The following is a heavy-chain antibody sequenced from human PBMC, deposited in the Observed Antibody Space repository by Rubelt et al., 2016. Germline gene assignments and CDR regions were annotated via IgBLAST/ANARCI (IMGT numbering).Heavy chain of an antibody. V-gene: IGHV4-34*01. CDR2: INHSGST. D-gene: IGHD3-10*01. J-gene: IGHJ6*02. CDR1: GGSFSGYY. Sequence: QVQLQQWGAGLLKPSETLSLTCAVYGGSFSGYYWSWIRQPPGKGLEWIGEINHSGSTNYNPSVRRGVTISVDTSKNQFSLKWSSVTAADTAVYYCARSALLWFGELSHGMDVWGQGTTVTVSS. CDR3: ARSALLWFGELSHGMDV.